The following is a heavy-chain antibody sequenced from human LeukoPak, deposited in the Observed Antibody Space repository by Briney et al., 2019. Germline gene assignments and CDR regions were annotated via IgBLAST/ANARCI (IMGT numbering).Heavy chain of an antibody. V-gene: IGHV1-46*01. D-gene: IGHD1-26*01. J-gene: IGHJ4*02. CDR1: GYSFFEHY. CDR2: ITPSGDST. Sequence: GASVKVSCTGSGYSFFEHYIYWIRQAPGQGLEWMGIITPSGDSTTYAQQFQGRVTMTSDTSTRTVYMELSSLRYEDTAVYYCARELRGSYFLAYWGQGTLVTVSS. CDR3: ARELRGSYFLAY.